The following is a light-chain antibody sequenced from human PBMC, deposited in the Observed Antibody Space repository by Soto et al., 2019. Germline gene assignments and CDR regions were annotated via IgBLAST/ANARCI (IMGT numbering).Light chain of an antibody. CDR3: QQCDSWPRT. V-gene: IGKV3-15*01. J-gene: IGKJ1*01. CDR2: GAS. Sequence: TLSRSTLSPSPCPKAILSYRASQSVNIYLAWYQQKPGQAPRLLIFGASTRATGVPVRFSGSGSGTEFTFTISSLQSEDFAVYYCQQCDSWPRTFGQGTKVDI. CDR1: QSVNIY.